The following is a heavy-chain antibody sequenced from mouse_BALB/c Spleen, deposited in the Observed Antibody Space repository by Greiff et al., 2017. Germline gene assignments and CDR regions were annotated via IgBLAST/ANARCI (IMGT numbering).Heavy chain of an antibody. CDR1: GFTFSSFG. CDR3: ARWGLRRVFDY. D-gene: IGHD2-4*01. Sequence: EVKVVESGGGLVQPGGSRKLSCAASGFTFSSFGMHWVRQAPEKGLEWVAYISSGSSTIYYADTVKGRFTISRDNPKNTLFLQMTSLRSEDTAMYYCARWGLRRVFDYWGQGTTLTVSS. V-gene: IGHV5-17*02. J-gene: IGHJ2*01. CDR2: ISSGSSTI.